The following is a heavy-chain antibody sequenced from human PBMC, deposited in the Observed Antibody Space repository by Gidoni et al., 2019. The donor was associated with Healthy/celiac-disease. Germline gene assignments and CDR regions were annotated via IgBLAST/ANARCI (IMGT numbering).Heavy chain of an antibody. CDR2: INSDGSST. Sequence: EVQLVESGGGLVQPGGSLRLSCAASGFTFSSYWMHWVRQAPGKGLVWVSRINSDGSSTSYADSVKGRFTISRDNAKNTLYLQMNSLRAEDTAVYYCARFGMPLGGDCYPGFDYWGQGTLVTVSS. J-gene: IGHJ4*02. V-gene: IGHV3-74*01. CDR3: ARFGMPLGGDCYPGFDY. CDR1: GFTFSSYW. D-gene: IGHD2-21*02.